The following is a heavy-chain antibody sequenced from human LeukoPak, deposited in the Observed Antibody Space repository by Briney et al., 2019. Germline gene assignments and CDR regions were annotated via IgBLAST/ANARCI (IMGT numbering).Heavy chain of an antibody. V-gene: IGHV3-30*18. CDR2: ISYDGSNK. Sequence: GGSLRLSCVASGFTFSDSWMSWVRQAPGKGLEWVAVISYDGSNKYYADSVKGRFTISRDNSKNTLYLQMNSLRAEDTAVYYCAKDASWYQLLSYFDYWGQGTLVTVSS. CDR1: GFTFSDSW. J-gene: IGHJ4*02. D-gene: IGHD2-2*01. CDR3: AKDASWYQLLSYFDY.